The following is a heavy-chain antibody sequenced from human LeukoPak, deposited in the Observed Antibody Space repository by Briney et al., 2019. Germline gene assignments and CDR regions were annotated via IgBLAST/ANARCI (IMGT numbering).Heavy chain of an antibody. V-gene: IGHV4-34*01. D-gene: IGHD3-9*01. Sequence: PSETLSLTCAVYGGSFSGYYWSWIRQPPGKGLEWIGEINHSGSTNYNPSLKSRVTISVDTSKNQFSLKLSSVTAADTAVYYCARSLRYFDWLSPRTYYYYYYMDVWGKGTTVTISS. J-gene: IGHJ6*03. CDR3: ARSLRYFDWLSPRTYYYYYYMDV. CDR1: GGSFSGYY. CDR2: INHSGST.